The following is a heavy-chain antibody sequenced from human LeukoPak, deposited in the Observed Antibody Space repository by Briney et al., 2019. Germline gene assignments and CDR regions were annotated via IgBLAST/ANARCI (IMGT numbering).Heavy chain of an antibody. V-gene: IGHV3-23*01. Sequence: GGSLRLSCAASGFTFSSYAMTWVRQPPGKGLEWVSAIGSGGDAKYADSVKGRFTISRDNSKKTLYLQMSSLRVEDSAIYYCAYKWSCDYWGQGTLVTVSS. D-gene: IGHD1-1*01. CDR3: AYKWSCDY. CDR2: IGSGGDA. CDR1: GFTFSSYA. J-gene: IGHJ4*02.